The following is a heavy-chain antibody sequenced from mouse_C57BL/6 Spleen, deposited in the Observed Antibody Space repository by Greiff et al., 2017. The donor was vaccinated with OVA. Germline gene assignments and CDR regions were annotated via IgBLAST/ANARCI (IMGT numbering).Heavy chain of an antibody. CDR1: GYAFSSYW. Sequence: VQLVESGAELVKPGASVKISCKASGYAFSSYWMNWVKQRPGKGLEWIGQIYPGDGDTNYNGKFKGKATLTADKSSSTAYMQLSSLTSEDSAVYFCARRSSSSFDYWGQGTTLTVSS. D-gene: IGHD1-1*01. CDR3: ARRSSSSFDY. J-gene: IGHJ2*01. V-gene: IGHV1-80*01. CDR2: IYPGDGDT.